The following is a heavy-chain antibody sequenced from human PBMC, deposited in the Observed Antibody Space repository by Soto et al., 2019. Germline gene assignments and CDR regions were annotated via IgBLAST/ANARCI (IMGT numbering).Heavy chain of an antibody. Sequence: GASVKVSCKASGYTFTSYGISWVRQAPGQGLEWMGWISAYNGNTNYAQKLQGRVTMTTDTSTSTAYMELRSLRSDDTAVYYCARVIATVTTHWFDPWGQGTLVTVSS. J-gene: IGHJ5*02. CDR1: GYTFTSYG. D-gene: IGHD4-17*01. CDR3: ARVIATVTTHWFDP. CDR2: ISAYNGNT. V-gene: IGHV1-18*01.